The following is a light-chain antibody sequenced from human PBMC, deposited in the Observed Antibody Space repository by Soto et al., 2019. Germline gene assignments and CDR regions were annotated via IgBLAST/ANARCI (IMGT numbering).Light chain of an antibody. CDR3: HQYNNLWT. Sequence: FVLAQSPATLSFSPGERATLSCRTSLSVSVYLDWYQQKPGQAPRLLIYGASTRATGIPARFSGSGSGTEFTLTISSLQSEDFGVYYCHQYNNLWTFGQGTKVDI. CDR2: GAS. CDR1: LSVSVY. J-gene: IGKJ1*01. V-gene: IGKV3-15*01.